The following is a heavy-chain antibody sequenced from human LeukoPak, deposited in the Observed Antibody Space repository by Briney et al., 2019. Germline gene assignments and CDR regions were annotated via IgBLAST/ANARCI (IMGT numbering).Heavy chain of an antibody. CDR2: ISYSGST. D-gene: IGHD3/OR15-3a*01. J-gene: IGHJ5*02. CDR1: HGSMVDHY. Sequence: PSETLSLTCNVSHGSMVDHYWSWIRQSPGKGLEWLGYISYSGSTKYNPSLRGRGTMSLDRSKNQFSLNLGSVTAADTAVYYCARGRDFWTNYFGFDPWGRGSLVTVSS. V-gene: IGHV4-59*11. CDR3: ARGRDFWTNYFGFDP.